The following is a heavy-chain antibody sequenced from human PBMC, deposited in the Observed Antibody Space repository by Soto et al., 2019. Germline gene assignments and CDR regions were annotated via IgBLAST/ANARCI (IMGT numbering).Heavy chain of an antibody. Sequence: PSETLSLTCAVYGGSFSGYYWTWIRQPPGTGLEWIGEINHSGSTNYNPSLKSRVTISVDTSKNQFSLKLSSVTAADTAVYYCARDFDGDTTYYGMDVWGQGTTVTVSS. J-gene: IGHJ6*02. CDR1: GGSFSGYY. CDR3: ARDFDGDTTYYGMDV. V-gene: IGHV4-34*01. CDR2: INHSGST. D-gene: IGHD1-26*01.